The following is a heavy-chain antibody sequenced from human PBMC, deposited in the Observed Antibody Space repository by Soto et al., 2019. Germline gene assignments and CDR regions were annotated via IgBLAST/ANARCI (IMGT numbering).Heavy chain of an antibody. Sequence: SETLSLTXTVSGGSISNGGFSWTWVRQHPGLGLEWIGFIYDSWTAYYNSSLKNRLTISVDRSNNQFSLMFTSVTDVAAAVYYCPRGPRQLRGSYFYGMDIWGQGTAVTVSS. CDR1: GGSISNGGFS. CDR3: PRGPRQLRGSYFYGMDI. V-gene: IGHV4-31*02. CDR2: IYDSWTA. D-gene: IGHD1-1*01. J-gene: IGHJ6*02.